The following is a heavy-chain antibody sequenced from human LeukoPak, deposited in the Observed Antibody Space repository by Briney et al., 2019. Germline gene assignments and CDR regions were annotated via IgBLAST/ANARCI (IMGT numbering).Heavy chain of an antibody. CDR3: AREPPDNYWFDP. V-gene: IGHV1-46*01. Sequence: GASVKVSCKASAYTFTSCYIHWVRQAPGQGLEHLGIIRPRGGSTDYAQKFQGRVTMTRDTSTSTVYMELSSLRSEDTAVYFCAREPPDNYWFDPWGQGTLVTVSS. CDR2: IRPRGGST. CDR1: AYTFTSCY. J-gene: IGHJ5*02. D-gene: IGHD1-14*01.